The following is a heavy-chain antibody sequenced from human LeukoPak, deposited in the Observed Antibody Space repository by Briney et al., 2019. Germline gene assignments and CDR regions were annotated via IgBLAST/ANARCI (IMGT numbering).Heavy chain of an antibody. CDR2: VHLSGAT. J-gene: IGHJ1*01. V-gene: IGHV4-4*02. Sequence: SETLSLTCAVSGGSITTTIWWSWVRQPPGKGLEWIGEVHLSGATNYNPSLESRVSMSIDKSKNHLSLEVTSVTAADTAIYDCSRESGAFYHFRFWGQGTLLTVSS. CDR1: GGSITTTIW. CDR3: SRESGAFYHFRF. D-gene: IGHD3-3*01.